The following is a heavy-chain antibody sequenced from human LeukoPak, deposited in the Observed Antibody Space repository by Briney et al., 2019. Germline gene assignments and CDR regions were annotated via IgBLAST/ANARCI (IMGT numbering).Heavy chain of an antibody. J-gene: IGHJ5*02. V-gene: IGHV3-21*01. CDR2: ISSSSSYI. Sequence: GGSLRLSCAASGFTFSSYSMNWVRQAPGKGLEWVSSISSSSSYIYYADSVKGRFTISRDNSKNTLYLQMNSLRAEDTAVYYCAREGRLLWFGEPPGWFDPWGQGTLVTVSS. CDR3: AREGRLLWFGEPPGWFDP. D-gene: IGHD3-10*01. CDR1: GFTFSSYS.